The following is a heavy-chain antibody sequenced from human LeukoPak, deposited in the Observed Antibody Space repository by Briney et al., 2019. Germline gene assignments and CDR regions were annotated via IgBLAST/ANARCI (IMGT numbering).Heavy chain of an antibody. D-gene: IGHD3-10*01. J-gene: IGHJ5*02. CDR1: GGSISSSSYY. Sequence: SETLSLTCTVSGGSISSSSYYWGWIRQPPGKGLEWIGSIYYSGSTNYNPSLQSRVTVSVGTSKNQFSLKLTSVTAADTAVYYCVRGPYGSGISNWFDPWGQGTLVIVSS. CDR3: VRGPYGSGISNWFDP. V-gene: IGHV4-39*07. CDR2: IYYSGST.